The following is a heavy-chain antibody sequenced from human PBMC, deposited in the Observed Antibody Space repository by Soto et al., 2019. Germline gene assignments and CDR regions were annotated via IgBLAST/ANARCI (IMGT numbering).Heavy chain of an antibody. Sequence: HPGGSLRLSCAASGLTVSDDHMSWVRQAPGKGPEWVSVIYYGGTTYYADSVQGRFTISRDKSKNTLYLQMNDLRADDTAVYYCAREAAGFDIWGQGTMVTVSS. CDR1: GLTVSDDH. CDR2: IYYGGTT. V-gene: IGHV3-53*01. CDR3: AREAAGFDI. J-gene: IGHJ3*02.